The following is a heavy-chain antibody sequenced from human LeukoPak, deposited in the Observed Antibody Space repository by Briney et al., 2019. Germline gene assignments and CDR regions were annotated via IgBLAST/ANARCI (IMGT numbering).Heavy chain of an antibody. D-gene: IGHD3-10*01. Sequence: SETLSLTCTVSGDSISSSSYYWGWLRQPPGKGLEWIGRFYTSGSTKYNPSLKSRVTMSEDTSKNQFSLKLSSVTAADTAVYYCARGFLGDYFGSGSYYVFDYWGQGTLVTVSS. CDR2: FYTSGST. CDR1: GDSISSSSYY. V-gene: IGHV4-61*05. J-gene: IGHJ4*02. CDR3: ARGFLGDYFGSGSYYVFDY.